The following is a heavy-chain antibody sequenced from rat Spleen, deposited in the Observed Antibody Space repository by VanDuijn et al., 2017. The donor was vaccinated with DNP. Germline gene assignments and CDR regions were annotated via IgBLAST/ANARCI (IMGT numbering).Heavy chain of an antibody. Sequence: EVSLVESGGGLVQPGRSLKLSCAASGFNFNDYWMGWVRQAPGKGPEWIGEINKDSSTKNYSPSLKDKFTISRDSAQNTLFLQMSRLGSEDTAIYYCARGPNYGSGPDYFDYWGPGVMVTVSS. CDR2: INKDSSTK. V-gene: IGHV4-2*01. D-gene: IGHD1-11*01. J-gene: IGHJ2*01. CDR3: ARGPNYGSGPDYFDY. CDR1: GFNFNDYW.